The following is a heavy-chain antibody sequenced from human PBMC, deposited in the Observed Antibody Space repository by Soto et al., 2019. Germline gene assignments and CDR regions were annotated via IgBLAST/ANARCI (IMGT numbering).Heavy chain of an antibody. Sequence: QVQLQESGPGLVKPSQTLSLTCTVSGGSISSGDYYWSWIRQPPGKGLEWIGYIYYSGSTYYNPSLQSRVTISVDTSKNQFSLKLSSVTAADTAVYYCARAHRESYGAYEPTNWLEPWGQGTLVTVSS. V-gene: IGHV4-30-4*01. J-gene: IGHJ5*02. CDR3: ARAHRESYGAYEPTNWLEP. CDR2: IYYSGST. D-gene: IGHD4-17*01. CDR1: GGSISSGDYY.